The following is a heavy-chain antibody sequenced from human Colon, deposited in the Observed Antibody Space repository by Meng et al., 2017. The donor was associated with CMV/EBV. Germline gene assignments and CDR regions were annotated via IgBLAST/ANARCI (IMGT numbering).Heavy chain of an antibody. V-gene: IGHV3-30*02. CDR3: ATDHLWGMPN. CDR2: IRFDGSQQ. D-gene: IGHD3-3*02. J-gene: IGHJ4*02. Sequence: QVQVVGSGGSVVQTGGALGLSCVTSGFSFSHNSMQWGRQSPGKGLELVAHIRFDGSQQFYVQSVKGRFTVSRHDPKNTLYLQMNDLRPEDTGVYYCATDHLWGMPNWGRGTLVTVSS. CDR1: GFSFSHNS.